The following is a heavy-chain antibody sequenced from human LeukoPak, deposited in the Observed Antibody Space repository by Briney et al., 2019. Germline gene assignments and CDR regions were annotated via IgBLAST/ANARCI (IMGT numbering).Heavy chain of an antibody. D-gene: IGHD3-10*01. J-gene: IGHJ4*02. V-gene: IGHV3-7*01. CDR1: GFIFSRYW. CDR3: ARDASLLWFGEPMGPFDY. CDR2: IKEDGSEK. Sequence: GGSLRLSCAASGFIFSRYWMTWVRQAPGKGLEWVANIKEDGSEKYYVDSVKGRFTISRDNSKNSLYLEMNSLRAEDTAVYYCARDASLLWFGEPMGPFDYWGQGTLVTVSS.